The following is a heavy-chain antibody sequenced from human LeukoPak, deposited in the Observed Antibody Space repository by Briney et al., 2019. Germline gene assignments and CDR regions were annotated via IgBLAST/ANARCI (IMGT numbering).Heavy chain of an antibody. CDR3: VPLFRIAVAGFDY. CDR2: ISSNGGST. V-gene: IGHV3-64D*06. J-gene: IGHJ4*02. Sequence: PGGSLRLSCSASGFTFSSYAMHWVRQAPGKGLEYVSAISSNGGSTYYADSVKGRFTISRDNSKNTLYLQMSSLRAEDTAVYYCVPLFRIAVAGFDYWGQGTLVTVSS. CDR1: GFTFSSYA. D-gene: IGHD6-19*01.